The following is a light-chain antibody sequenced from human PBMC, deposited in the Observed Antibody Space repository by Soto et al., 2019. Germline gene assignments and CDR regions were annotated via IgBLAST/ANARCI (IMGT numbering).Light chain of an antibody. CDR3: QQYGSSQIT. Sequence: DIVFTQSPCTLSLSPGERATLSCRASQSVSSSYLAWYQQKPGQAPRLLIYGASSRATGIPDRFSGSGSGTDFTLTISRLEPEDFAVYYCQQYGSSQITFGQGTRLEI. CDR2: GAS. V-gene: IGKV3-20*01. J-gene: IGKJ5*01. CDR1: QSVSSSY.